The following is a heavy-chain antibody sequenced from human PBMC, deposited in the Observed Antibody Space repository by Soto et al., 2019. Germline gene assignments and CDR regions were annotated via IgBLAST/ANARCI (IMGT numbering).Heavy chain of an antibody. V-gene: IGHV3-30*18. Sequence: QVQLVESGGGVVQPGRSLRLSCAASGFTFSSYGMHWVRQAPGMGLEWVAVISYDGSNKYYADSVKGRFTISRDNSKNTLYLQMNSLRAEDTDVYYCANSEGYYYDSSGSSGFDSWGQGTLVTVSS. CDR3: ANSEGYYYDSSGSSGFDS. J-gene: IGHJ4*02. CDR1: GFTFSSYG. CDR2: ISYDGSNK. D-gene: IGHD3-22*01.